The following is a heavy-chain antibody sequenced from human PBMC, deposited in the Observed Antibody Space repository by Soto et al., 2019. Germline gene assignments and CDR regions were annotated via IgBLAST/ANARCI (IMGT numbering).Heavy chain of an antibody. CDR3: ARDSETAAAASFGLRYFDY. CDR2: IIPILGIA. Sequence: QVQLVQSGAEVKKPESSVKVSCKASGGTVSRYTISWVRQAPGHGLDWMGRIIPILGIANDAQKFQGRVTITADKSTSTAYMELSSLRSEDTAVYYCARDSETAAAASFGLRYFDYWGQGTLVTVSS. J-gene: IGHJ4*02. V-gene: IGHV1-69*08. CDR1: GGTVSRYT. D-gene: IGHD6-13*01.